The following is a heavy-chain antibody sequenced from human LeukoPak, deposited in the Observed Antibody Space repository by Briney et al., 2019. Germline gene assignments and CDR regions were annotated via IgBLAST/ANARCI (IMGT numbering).Heavy chain of an antibody. CDR1: GYTFTGYY. V-gene: IGHV1-2*02. J-gene: IGHJ4*02. Sequence: ASVKVSCKASGYTFTGYYMHWVRQAPGQGLEWMGWINPNSDGTNYAQKFQGRVTMTRDTSISTAYMELSRLRSDDTAVYYCARAPIVGATAHDYWGQGTLVTVSS. D-gene: IGHD1-26*01. CDR2: INPNSDGT. CDR3: ARAPIVGATAHDY.